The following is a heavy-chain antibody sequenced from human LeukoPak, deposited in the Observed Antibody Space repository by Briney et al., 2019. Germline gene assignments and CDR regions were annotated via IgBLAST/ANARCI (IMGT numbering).Heavy chain of an antibody. J-gene: IGHJ4*02. Sequence: GASVKVSCKASGYTFTAYYMHWVRQAPGQGLEWMGQINPNSGDTNYAQKFQGRVTMTRDTSISTAYMELSRLRSDDTAVYYCARAVDYGGTLDYWGQGTLVTVSS. CDR2: INPNSGDT. CDR1: GYTFTAYY. D-gene: IGHD4-23*01. V-gene: IGHV1-2*06. CDR3: ARAVDYGGTLDY.